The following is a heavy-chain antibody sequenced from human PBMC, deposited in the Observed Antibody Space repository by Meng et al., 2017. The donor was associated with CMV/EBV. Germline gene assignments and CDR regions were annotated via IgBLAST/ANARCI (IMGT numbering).Heavy chain of an antibody. V-gene: IGHV1-2*02. Sequence: ASVKVSCKASGYTFTGYYMHWVRQAPGQGLEWMGWINPNSGGTNYAQKFQGRVTMTRDTSISTAYMELSRLRSDDTAVYYCAKEEAAAGLTNYYYGMDVWGQGTTVTVSS. J-gene: IGHJ6*02. CDR3: AKEEAAAGLTNYYYGMDV. CDR2: INPNSGGT. D-gene: IGHD6-13*01. CDR1: GYTFTGYY.